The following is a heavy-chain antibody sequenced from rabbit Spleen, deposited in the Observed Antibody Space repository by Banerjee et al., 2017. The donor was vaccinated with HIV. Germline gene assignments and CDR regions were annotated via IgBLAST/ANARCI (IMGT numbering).Heavy chain of an antibody. CDR2: IDAGSSGDT. Sequence: QSLEESGGDLVKPGASLTLTCTASGFSFSSRYYMNWVRQAPGKGLEWIACIDAGSSGDTYFASWAKGRFTISKTSSTTVTLQMTSLTAADTATYFCARDTSSSFSSYGMDLWGPGTLVTVS. CDR1: GFSFSSRYY. J-gene: IGHJ6*01. D-gene: IGHD1-1*01. V-gene: IGHV1S40*01. CDR3: ARDTSSSFSSYGMDL.